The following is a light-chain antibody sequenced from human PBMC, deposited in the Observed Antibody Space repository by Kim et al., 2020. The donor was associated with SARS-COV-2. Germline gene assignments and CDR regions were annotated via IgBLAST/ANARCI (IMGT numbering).Light chain of an antibody. CDR3: QSYDSSLNAFV. CDR1: SSNVGAGHD. Sequence: RVTISCTGSSSNVGAGHDVHWYQQLPGTAPKFLIYSNDNRPSGVPDRFSGSKSGASASLAITGLQAEDEADYYCQSYDSSLNAFVFGTGTKVTVL. V-gene: IGLV1-40*03. CDR2: SND. J-gene: IGLJ1*01.